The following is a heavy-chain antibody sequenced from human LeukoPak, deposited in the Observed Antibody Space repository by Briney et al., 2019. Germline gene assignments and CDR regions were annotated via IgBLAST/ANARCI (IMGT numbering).Heavy chain of an antibody. CDR2: ISSCSSYI. V-gene: IGHV3-21*01. CDR3: GRDLSSGIGNYFDY. Sequence: GGSLRLSCAASGFTFSSYRMNWVRQAPGKGLEWVSCISSCSSYIYYADSVKGRFTISRDTAKNLLYLQMNSLRAEDTAVYYCGRDLSSGIGNYFDYWGQGTLVTVSS. J-gene: IGHJ4*02. CDR1: GFTFSSYR. D-gene: IGHD3-22*01.